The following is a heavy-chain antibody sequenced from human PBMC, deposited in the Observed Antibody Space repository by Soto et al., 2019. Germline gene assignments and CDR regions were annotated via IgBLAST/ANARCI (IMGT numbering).Heavy chain of an antibody. D-gene: IGHD1-26*01. CDR3: AKVVGALGHWFDP. J-gene: IGHJ5*02. V-gene: IGHV1-18*01. Sequence: ASVKVSCKASGYTFTSYGISLVRQAPGQGLEWMGRISTYNGNTNYAQKLQGRVTMTTDTSTSTAYMELRSLRSDDTAVYYCAKVVGALGHWFDPWGQGTLVTVSS. CDR2: ISTYNGNT. CDR1: GYTFTSYG.